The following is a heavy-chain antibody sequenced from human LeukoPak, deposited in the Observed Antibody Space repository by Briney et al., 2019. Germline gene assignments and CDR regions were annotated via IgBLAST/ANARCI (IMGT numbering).Heavy chain of an antibody. V-gene: IGHV3-21*04. D-gene: IGHD4-23*01. CDR1: GFTFSSYS. CDR2: ISSSSSYI. J-gene: IGHJ1*01. CDR3: AKDRYGGNSVIFSEYFQH. Sequence: GGSLRLSCAASGFTFSSYSMNWVRQAPGKGLEWVSSISSSSSYIYYADSVKGRFSISRDNSKNTLYLQMNSLRAEDTAVYYCAKDRYGGNSVIFSEYFQHWGQGTLVTVSS.